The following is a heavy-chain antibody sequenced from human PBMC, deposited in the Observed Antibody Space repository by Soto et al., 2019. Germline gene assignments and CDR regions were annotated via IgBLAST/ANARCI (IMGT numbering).Heavy chain of an antibody. V-gene: IGHV1-69*06. CDR1: GGTFSSLD. CDR3: ARALLSHSYDSGGYDSYFHAMDV. J-gene: IGHJ6*02. CDR2: IIPISETT. D-gene: IGHD3-22*01. Sequence: QVQLVQSGAEVKKPGSSVKVSCKASGGTFSSLDINWVRQAPGQGLEWMGGIIPISETTNYAQIFQVRVSIVAENSTSTASMELSRLRSEDTAVYYCARALLSHSYDSGGYDSYFHAMDVWGQGTPVTVSS.